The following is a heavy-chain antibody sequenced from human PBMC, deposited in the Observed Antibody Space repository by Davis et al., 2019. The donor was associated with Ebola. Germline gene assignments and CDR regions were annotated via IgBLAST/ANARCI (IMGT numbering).Heavy chain of an antibody. V-gene: IGHV4-59*11. CDR1: GGSISSHY. J-gene: IGHJ4*02. D-gene: IGHD7-27*01. CDR2: IYYSGSS. CDR3: ARDRPTGDGAGIDY. Sequence: PSETLSLTCTVSGGSISSHYWSWIRQPPGKGLEWIGYIYYSGSSNYNPSLKSRLTISVDTSKNQFSLKLSSVTAADTAVYYCARDRPTGDGAGIDYWGQGTLVTVSS.